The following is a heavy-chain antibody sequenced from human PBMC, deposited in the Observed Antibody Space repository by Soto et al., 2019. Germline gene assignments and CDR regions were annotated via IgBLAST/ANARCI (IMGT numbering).Heavy chain of an antibody. J-gene: IGHJ6*02. V-gene: IGHV4-31*03. Sequence: PSETLSLTCTVSGGSISSAGHNWSWIRQHPGKGLEWIGYIYYSGSTYYNPSLKSRVTISVDTSKNQFSLKLSSVTAADTAVYYCARDQGTYGDYVVNGMDVWGQGTTVTVSS. CDR3: ARDQGTYGDYVVNGMDV. CDR1: GGSISSAGHN. D-gene: IGHD4-17*01. CDR2: IYYSGST.